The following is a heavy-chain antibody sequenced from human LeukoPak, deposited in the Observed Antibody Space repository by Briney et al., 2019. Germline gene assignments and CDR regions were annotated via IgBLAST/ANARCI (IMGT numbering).Heavy chain of an antibody. J-gene: IGHJ4*02. CDR2: IRGSGDNT. D-gene: IGHD1-1*01. CDR3: AKGGSYRVQPYFDY. V-gene: IGHV3-23*01. Sequence: PGGSLRLSCAASGFTFTSCTMSSVRQAPGKGLEWVSDIRGSGDNTYYADSVKGRFTISRDNSKNTLYLQMSSLRAEDTAVYFCAKGGSYRVQPYFDYWGQGALVTVSS. CDR1: GFTFTSCT.